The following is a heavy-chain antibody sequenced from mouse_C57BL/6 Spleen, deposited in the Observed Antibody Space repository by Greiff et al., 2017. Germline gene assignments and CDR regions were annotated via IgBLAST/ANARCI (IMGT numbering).Heavy chain of an antibody. V-gene: IGHV2-5*01. CDR1: GFSLTSYG. J-gene: IGHJ4*01. CDR3: AKNLPYYYGSSKRAMDY. Sequence: QVQLKESGPGLVQPSQSLSITCTVSGFSLTSYGVHWVRQSPGKGLEWLGVIWRGGSTDYNAAFMSRLSITKDNSKSQVFFKMNSLQADDTAIYYCAKNLPYYYGSSKRAMDYWGQGTSVTVSS. CDR2: IWRGGST. D-gene: IGHD1-1*01.